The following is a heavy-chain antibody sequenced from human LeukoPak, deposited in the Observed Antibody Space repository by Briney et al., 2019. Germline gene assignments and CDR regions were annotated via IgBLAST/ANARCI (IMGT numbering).Heavy chain of an antibody. CDR1: GFTFSSYA. CDR3: ARSPLTTVTPGY. Sequence: GGSLRLSWAASGFTFSSYAMHWVRQAPGKGLEWVAVISYDGSNKYYADSVKGRFTISRDNSKNTLYLQMNSLRAEDTAVYYCARSPLTTVTPGYWGQGTLVTVSS. D-gene: IGHD4-17*01. CDR2: ISYDGSNK. J-gene: IGHJ4*02. V-gene: IGHV3-30*04.